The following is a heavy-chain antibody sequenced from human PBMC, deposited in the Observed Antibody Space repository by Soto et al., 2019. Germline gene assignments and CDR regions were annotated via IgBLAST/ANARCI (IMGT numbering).Heavy chain of an antibody. CDR1: GFTFSSYG. CDR2: IWYDGSNK. D-gene: IGHD3-9*01. V-gene: IGHV3-33*01. CDR3: ARGDDYDILTGPDY. J-gene: IGHJ4*02. Sequence: GGSLRLSCAASGFTFSSYGMHWVRQAPGKGLEWVAVIWYDGSNKYYADSVKGRFTISRDNSKNTLYLQMNSLRAEDTAVYYCARGDDYDILTGPDYWGQGTLVTVSS.